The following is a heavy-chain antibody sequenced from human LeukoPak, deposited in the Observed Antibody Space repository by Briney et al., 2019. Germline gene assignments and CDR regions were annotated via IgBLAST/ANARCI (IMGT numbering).Heavy chain of an antibody. J-gene: IGHJ4*02. CDR2: IYTTGRA. D-gene: IGHD5-18*01. V-gene: IGHV4-4*07. CDR3: ARHGYTASHFFLDY. CDR1: ADSINSYY. Sequence: SETLSLTCTVSADSINSYYWGWVRQPAGRGLQWIGRIYTTGRADYDPSLQSRVTMSVDTSQKQFSLNLRSVTAADTAFYFCARHGYTASHFFLDYWSQGTPVTVSS.